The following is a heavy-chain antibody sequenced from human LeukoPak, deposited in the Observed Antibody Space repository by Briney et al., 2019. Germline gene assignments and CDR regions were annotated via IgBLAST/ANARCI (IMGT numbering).Heavy chain of an antibody. Sequence: PGGSLRLSCAASGFTFSSSWMAWVRQAPGKGLEWVGNIKEDGTAKNYVVSVRGRFTISRDNSKKTLYLQMNSLRAEDTAVYYCARDRSITGTPPSWFDPWGRGTLVTVSS. CDR3: ARDRSITGTPPSWFDP. CDR2: IKEDGTAK. D-gene: IGHD1-7*01. CDR1: GFTFSSSW. V-gene: IGHV3-7*01. J-gene: IGHJ5*02.